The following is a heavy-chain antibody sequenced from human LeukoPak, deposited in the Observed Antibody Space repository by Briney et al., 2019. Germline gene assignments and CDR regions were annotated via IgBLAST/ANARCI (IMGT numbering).Heavy chain of an antibody. J-gene: IGHJ4*02. CDR2: ISGDGTTT. V-gene: IGHV3-74*01. D-gene: IGHD6-13*01. Sequence: GGSLRLSCATSGFTFSTPWMHWVRQAPGKGLVWVSRISGDGTTTTYADSVKGRFTISRDNAKNTLFLQMNSLRVDDTAVYYCTRVRSSSWYDYWGQGALVTVSS. CDR3: TRVRSSSWYDY. CDR1: GFTFSTPW.